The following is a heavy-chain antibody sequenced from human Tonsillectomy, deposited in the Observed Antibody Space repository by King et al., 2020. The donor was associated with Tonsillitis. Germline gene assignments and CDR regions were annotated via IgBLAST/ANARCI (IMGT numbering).Heavy chain of an antibody. Sequence: VQLVESGGGVVQPGRSLRLSCAASGFTFSSYAMHWVRQAPGKGLEWVAVISYDGSNRYYAESVKGRFTISRDNSKNTLYLQMNSLRPEDTVVFYCARDLEVQNTISIFGTYYYYSMDVWGQGTTVTVSS. V-gene: IGHV3-30*04. CDR1: GFTFSSYA. CDR2: ISYDGSNR. D-gene: IGHD3-3*01. J-gene: IGHJ6*02. CDR3: ARDLEVQNTISIFGTYYYYSMDV.